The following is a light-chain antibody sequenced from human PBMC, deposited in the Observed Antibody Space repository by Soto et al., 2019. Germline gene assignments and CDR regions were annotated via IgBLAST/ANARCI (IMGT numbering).Light chain of an antibody. J-gene: IGKJ1*01. CDR2: GAS. CDR1: QSVNSNY. Sequence: EIVLTQSPGTLSLSPGERATLSCRASQSVNSNYLAWYQQKRGQAPRLLIYGASSRTTGIPDRFSGSGSGTEFTLTISSLQPGDFATYYCQHYNSYGTFGQGTKVDIK. V-gene: IGKV3-20*01. CDR3: QHYNSYGT.